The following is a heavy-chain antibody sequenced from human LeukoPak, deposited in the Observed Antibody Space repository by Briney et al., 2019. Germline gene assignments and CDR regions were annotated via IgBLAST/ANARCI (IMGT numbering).Heavy chain of an antibody. CDR1: GFTFSSYS. J-gene: IGHJ5*02. CDR2: ISGSSSYI. V-gene: IGHV3-21*01. Sequence: PGGSLRLSCAASGFTFSSYSMNWVRQAPGKGLEWVSSISGSSSYIYYADSVKGRFTISRDNAKNSLYLQMNSLRAEDTAVYYCARGMEQLVHPYWFDPWGQGTLVTVSS. D-gene: IGHD6-6*01. CDR3: ARGMEQLVHPYWFDP.